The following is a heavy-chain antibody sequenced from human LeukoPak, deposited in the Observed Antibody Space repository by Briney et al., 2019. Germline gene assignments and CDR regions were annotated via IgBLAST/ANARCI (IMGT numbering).Heavy chain of an antibody. J-gene: IGHJ4*02. D-gene: IGHD6-13*01. CDR3: AKDSGALYSSSWKDY. CDR1: GFTFKNYG. Sequence: HPGGSLRLSCAASGFTFKNYGMHWVRQAPGKGLEWVAVIWYDGSNQHYADSVKGRFTISRDNAKNSLYLQMNSLRAEDTALYYCAKDSGALYSSSWKDYWGQGTLVTVSS. CDR2: IWYDGSNQ. V-gene: IGHV3-33*03.